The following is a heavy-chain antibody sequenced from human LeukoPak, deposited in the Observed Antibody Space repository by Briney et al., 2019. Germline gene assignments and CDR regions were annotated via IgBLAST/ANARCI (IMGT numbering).Heavy chain of an antibody. CDR3: ARQRRIGYCSGGSCHLQYYFDY. CDR2: IYPGDSDT. Sequence: GESLKISCKGSGYSFTSYWIGWVRQMPGKGLEWMGIIYPGDSDTRYSPSFQGQVTISADKSISTAYLQWSSLKASDTAMYYCARQRRIGYCSGGSCHLQYYFDYWGQGTLVTVSS. V-gene: IGHV5-51*01. CDR1: GYSFTSYW. D-gene: IGHD2-15*01. J-gene: IGHJ4*02.